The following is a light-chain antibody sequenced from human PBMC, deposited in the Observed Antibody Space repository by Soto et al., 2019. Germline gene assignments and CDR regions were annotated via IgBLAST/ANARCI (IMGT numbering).Light chain of an antibody. Sequence: EIVLTQSPGTLSLSPGERATLSCRARQSVSDSYLAWYQQKPGQAPRLLIYASSRATGTPDRFSGSGSGTDFTLTISRLEPEDFAVYYCQHYGTSALFGPGTKVDIK. J-gene: IGKJ3*01. CDR2: AS. CDR1: QSVSDSY. CDR3: QHYGTSAL. V-gene: IGKV3-20*01.